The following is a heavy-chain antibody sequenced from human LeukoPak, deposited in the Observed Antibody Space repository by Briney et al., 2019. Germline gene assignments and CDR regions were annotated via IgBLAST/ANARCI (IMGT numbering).Heavy chain of an antibody. V-gene: IGHV3-23*01. CDR2: ISGSGGST. D-gene: IGHD1-26*01. CDR1: GFPFSSYA. Sequence: GGSLRLSCAASGFPFSSYAMSWVRQAPGKGLEWVSAISGSGGSTYYADSVKGRFTISRDNSKNTLYLQMNSLRAEDTAVYYCAKGPAFASGSYYHYWGQGTLVTVSS. CDR3: AKGPAFASGSYYHY. J-gene: IGHJ4*02.